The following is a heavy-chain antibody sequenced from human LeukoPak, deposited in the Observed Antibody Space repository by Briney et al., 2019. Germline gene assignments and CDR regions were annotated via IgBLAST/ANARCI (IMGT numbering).Heavy chain of an antibody. V-gene: IGHV3-30-3*01. CDR2: ISYDGSNK. Sequence: GGSLRLSCAASGFTFSSFPIHWVRQAPGKGLEWVALISYDGSNKYYADTVKGRFTISRDNSKNTLYLQMNSLRAEDTAVYYCARDRDNSGYYAYYFDYWGQGTRVTVSS. CDR3: ARDRDNSGYYAYYFDY. J-gene: IGHJ4*02. D-gene: IGHD3-22*01. CDR1: GFTFSSFP.